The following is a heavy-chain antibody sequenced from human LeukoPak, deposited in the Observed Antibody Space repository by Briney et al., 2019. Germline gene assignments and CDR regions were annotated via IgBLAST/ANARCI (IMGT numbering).Heavy chain of an antibody. CDR2: TRLRSAWNT. J-gene: IGHJ4*02. CDR3: VRDFNWAFDY. V-gene: IGHV6-1*01. CDR1: GDSVSSKSVS. D-gene: IGHD7-27*01. Sequence: SQTLSLTCAISGDSVSSKSVSWNWISRSPSRGLEYLGRTRLRSAWNTFYSLSVQGRITINADTSRDQVSLRLNSVTPEDTALYYCVRDFNWAFDYWGQGTLVTVSS.